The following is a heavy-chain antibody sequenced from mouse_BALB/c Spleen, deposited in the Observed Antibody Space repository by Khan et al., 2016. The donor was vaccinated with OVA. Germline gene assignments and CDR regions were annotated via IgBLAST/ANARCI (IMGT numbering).Heavy chain of an antibody. CDR1: GYIFTSYW. CDR2: IYPGTGST. V-gene: IGHV1S132*01. J-gene: IGHJ4*01. D-gene: IGHD1-1*01. CDR3: ARGAITSHSMEY. Sequence: QVQLQQSGAELVRPGASVRLSCKTSGYIFTSYWIHWVKQRSGQGLEWIARIYPGTGSTYYNEIFKGKATLTADKSSNTAYMQLSSLNSEDSTVYFCARGAITSHSMEYWGQGTSVTVSA.